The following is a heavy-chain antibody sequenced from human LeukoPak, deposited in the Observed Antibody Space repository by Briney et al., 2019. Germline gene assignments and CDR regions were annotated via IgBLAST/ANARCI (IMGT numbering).Heavy chain of an antibody. D-gene: IGHD1-14*01. CDR2: INTSGSST. Sequence: GGSLRLSCAASGFTFSDYWRHWGRQVPGKGLVWVSRINTSGSSTTYADYVKGRFTISRDNAKNTLYLQMDSLRAEDTGVYYCARSNHADDFWGQGTLVTVSS. J-gene: IGHJ4*02. CDR3: ARSNHADDF. CDR1: GFTFSDYW. V-gene: IGHV3-74*03.